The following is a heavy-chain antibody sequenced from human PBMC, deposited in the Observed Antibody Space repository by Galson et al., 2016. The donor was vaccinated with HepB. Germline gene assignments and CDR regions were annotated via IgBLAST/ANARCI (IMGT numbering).Heavy chain of an antibody. Sequence: SLRLSCAASGFTFSTNGMHWVRQAPGKGLEWVAIIWYDGSKKYYADSVKGRFTISRDNSKNTPYLQMNSLRAEDAAVYYCARDLGVYNFWSGYTHYGMDVWGQGTTVTVSS. CDR1: GFTFSTNG. V-gene: IGHV3-33*01. CDR3: ARDLGVYNFWSGYTHYGMDV. CDR2: IWYDGSKK. D-gene: IGHD3-3*01. J-gene: IGHJ6*02.